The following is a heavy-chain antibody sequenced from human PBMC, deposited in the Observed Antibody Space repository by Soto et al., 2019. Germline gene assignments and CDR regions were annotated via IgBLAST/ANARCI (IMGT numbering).Heavy chain of an antibody. CDR3: AKGSKPXYGSPVPRYYYYYGMDV. CDR1: GFTFSSYG. J-gene: IGHJ6*02. V-gene: IGHV3-30*18. CDR2: ISYDGSNK. D-gene: IGHD4-17*01. Sequence: GGSLRLSCAAPGFTFSSYGMHWVRQAPGKGLEWVAVISYDGSNKYYADSVKGRFTISRDNSKNTLYLQMNSLRAEDTAVYYCAKGSKPXYGSPVPRYYYYYGMDVWGQGTTVTVSS.